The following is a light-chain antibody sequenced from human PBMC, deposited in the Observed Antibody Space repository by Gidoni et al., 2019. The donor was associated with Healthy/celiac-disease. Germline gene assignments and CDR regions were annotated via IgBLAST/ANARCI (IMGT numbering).Light chain of an antibody. J-gene: IGKJ1*01. CDR2: GAS. CDR1: QSVSSN. CDR3: QQYNNWPKPT. V-gene: IGKV3-15*01. Sequence: EIVLTQSPATLSVSPGERATLSCRASQSVSSNLAWYQQKPGQAPRLLIYGASTRATGIPARFSGSGSGTVFTLTISSLQSEDCAVYYCQQYNNWPKPTFGQGTKVEIK.